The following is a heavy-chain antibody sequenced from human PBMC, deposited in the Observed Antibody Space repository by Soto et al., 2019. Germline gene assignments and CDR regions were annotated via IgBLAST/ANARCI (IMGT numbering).Heavy chain of an antibody. CDR1: GGSISSYY. CDR2: IYTSGST. CDR3: AREGDSSYYYGSGSYPRAYYYYYGMDV. Sequence: SETLSLTCTVSGGSISSYYWSWIRQPAGKGLEWIGRIYTSGSTNYNPSLKSRVTMSVDTSKNQFSLKLSSVTAADTAVYYCAREGDSSYYYGSGSYPRAYYYYYGMDVWGQGTTVTVSS. J-gene: IGHJ6*02. V-gene: IGHV4-4*07. D-gene: IGHD3-10*01.